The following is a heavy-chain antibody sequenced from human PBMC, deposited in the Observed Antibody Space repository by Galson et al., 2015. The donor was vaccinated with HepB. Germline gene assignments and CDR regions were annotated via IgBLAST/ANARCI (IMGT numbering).Heavy chain of an antibody. D-gene: IGHD4-11*01. CDR1: GLTLGSYS. Sequence: CLRLSCAASGLTLGSYSMKWVREAPGKGLEWVSYISPGSSTIFYADSVKGRFTISRDNAKNSLYLQMDSLRAEDTAVYYCASGPTRYYFDYWGQGTLVTVSS. CDR2: ISPGSSTI. CDR3: ASGPTRYYFDY. V-gene: IGHV3-48*01. J-gene: IGHJ4*02.